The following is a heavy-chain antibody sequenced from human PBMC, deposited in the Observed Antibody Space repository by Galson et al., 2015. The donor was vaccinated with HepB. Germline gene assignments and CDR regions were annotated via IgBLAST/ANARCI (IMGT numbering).Heavy chain of an antibody. Sequence: QSGAEVKKPGESLRISCKGSGYSFTSYWIFCVRQMPGRGLEWMGRIDPRDSYTNYRPSFQGHVTISADKSISTAYLQWSSLKASDTAIYYCAKWGRSGSYFGESGDVWGQGTTVTVSS. D-gene: IGHD3-10*01. J-gene: IGHJ6*02. CDR1: GYSFTSYW. CDR3: AKWGRSGSYFGESGDV. CDR2: IDPRDSYT. V-gene: IGHV5-10-1*01.